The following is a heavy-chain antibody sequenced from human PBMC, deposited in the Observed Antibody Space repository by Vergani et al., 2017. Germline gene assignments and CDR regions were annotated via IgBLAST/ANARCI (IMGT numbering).Heavy chain of an antibody. V-gene: IGHV4-38-2*02. CDR3: ARGGDNSAFDI. Sequence: QVQLQESGPGLVKPSETLSLTCTVSGYSISSGYCWGWIRQPPGKGLEWIGSIYHSGSTYYNPSLKSRVTISVDTSKNQFSLKLSSVTAADTGVYYCARGGDNSAFDIWGQGTMVTVSA. CDR2: IYHSGST. D-gene: IGHD5-18*01. J-gene: IGHJ3*02. CDR1: GYSISSGYC.